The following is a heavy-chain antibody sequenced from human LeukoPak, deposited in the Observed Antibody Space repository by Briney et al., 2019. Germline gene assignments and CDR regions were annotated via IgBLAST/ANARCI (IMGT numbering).Heavy chain of an antibody. J-gene: IGHJ6*03. D-gene: IGHD4-17*01. CDR1: GGTFSSYA. Sequence: SVKVSCKASGGTFSSYAISWVRQAPGQGLEWMGGIIPIFGTANYAQKFQGRVTITTDESTSTAYMELSSLRSEDTAVYYCASGPVTTIPLPHPPYYYYYMDVWGKGTTVTVSS. CDR3: ASGPVTTIPLPHPPYYYYYMDV. V-gene: IGHV1-69*05. CDR2: IIPIFGTA.